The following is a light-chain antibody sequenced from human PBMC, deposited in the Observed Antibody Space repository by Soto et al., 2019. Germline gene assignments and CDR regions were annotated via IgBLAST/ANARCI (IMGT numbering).Light chain of an antibody. J-gene: IGKJ1*01. V-gene: IGKV3-20*01. CDR1: QSVSSSY. CDR2: GAS. Sequence: EIVLTQSPGTLSLSPGERATLSCRASQSVSSSYLSWYQQQPGQAPRLIIYGASSMATGIPDRFSGSGSGTEFTLTISRLEPEDFAVYYCQQYGSSPLTFGQGTKVEIK. CDR3: QQYGSSPLT.